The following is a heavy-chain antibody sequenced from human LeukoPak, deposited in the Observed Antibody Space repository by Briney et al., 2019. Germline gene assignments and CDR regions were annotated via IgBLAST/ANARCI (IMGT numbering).Heavy chain of an antibody. Sequence: GGSLRLSCAASGFTFSSYGMHWVRQAPGKGLEWVAVISYDGSNKYYADSVKGRFTISRDNSKNTLYLQMNSLRAEDTAVYYCAKDGASPSGSYLAFDYWGQGTLVTVSS. CDR1: GFTFSSYG. J-gene: IGHJ4*02. V-gene: IGHV3-30*18. D-gene: IGHD1-26*01. CDR2: ISYDGSNK. CDR3: AKDGASPSGSYLAFDY.